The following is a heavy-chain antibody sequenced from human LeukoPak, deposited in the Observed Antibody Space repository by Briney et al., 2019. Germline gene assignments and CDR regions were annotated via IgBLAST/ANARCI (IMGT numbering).Heavy chain of an antibody. V-gene: IGHV3-23*01. CDR2: IGRGGTT. D-gene: IGHD4-17*01. Sequence: PGGSLRLSCAGSGFTFSSYAMSWIRQAREKGLEWASAIGRGGTTYYPDSAKGRFTISRDNSKNTLFLQMNSLRADDTAVYFCARGSYGDYDYWGQGTLVTVSS. CDR1: GFTFSSYA. J-gene: IGHJ4*02. CDR3: ARGSYGDYDY.